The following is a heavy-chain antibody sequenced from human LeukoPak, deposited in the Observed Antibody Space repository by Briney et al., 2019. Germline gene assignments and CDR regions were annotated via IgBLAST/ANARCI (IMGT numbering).Heavy chain of an antibody. V-gene: IGHV3-23*01. D-gene: IGHD6-19*01. Sequence: PGGSLRLSCAASGFTFSSYWMSWVRQAPGKGLEWVSAISGSGGSTYYADSVKGRFTISRDNSKNTLYLQMNSLRAEDTAVYYCAKLELYKRYSSGWDFDYWGQGTLVTVSS. J-gene: IGHJ4*02. CDR2: ISGSGGST. CDR3: AKLELYKRYSSGWDFDY. CDR1: GFTFSSYW.